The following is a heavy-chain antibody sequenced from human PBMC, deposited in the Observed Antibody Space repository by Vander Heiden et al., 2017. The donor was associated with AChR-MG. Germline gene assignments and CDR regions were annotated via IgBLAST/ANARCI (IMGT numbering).Heavy chain of an antibody. J-gene: IGHJ4*02. Sequence: QVQLVQSGAEVKKPGASVKVSCKASGYTFTSYYMHWVRQAPGQGLEWMGIINPSGGSTSYAQKFQGRVTMTRDTSTSTVYMELSSLRSEDTAVYYCARANGPGGEYSSGWYMYYFDYWGQGTLVTVSS. D-gene: IGHD6-19*01. V-gene: IGHV1-46*01. CDR3: ARANGPGGEYSSGWYMYYFDY. CDR2: INPSGGST. CDR1: GYTFTSYY.